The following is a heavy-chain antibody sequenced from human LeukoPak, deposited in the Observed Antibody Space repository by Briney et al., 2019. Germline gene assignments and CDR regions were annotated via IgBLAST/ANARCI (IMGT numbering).Heavy chain of an antibody. D-gene: IGHD2/OR15-2a*01. CDR2: IQNSAIYRAKI. CDR1: GGSISSFY. Sequence: TSETLSLTCAVSGGSISSFYWTWIWQPPGKGLEWVGYIQNSAIYRAKIKSSPSLQSRVSLSIDTSKNQVSLTVNSVTAEDTAVYYCARLTSTFYYSMDVWGPGTAVTVSS. CDR3: ARLTSTFYYSMDV. J-gene: IGHJ6*02. V-gene: IGHV4-59*08.